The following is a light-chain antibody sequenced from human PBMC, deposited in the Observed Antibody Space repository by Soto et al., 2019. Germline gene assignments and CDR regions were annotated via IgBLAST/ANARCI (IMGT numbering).Light chain of an antibody. CDR2: GAS. CDR3: QHYNSYSEA. CDR1: QSVSSSY. V-gene: IGKV3-20*01. J-gene: IGKJ1*01. Sequence: ENVFTQSPGTLSFSPGERATLSCRAMQSVSSSYLAWYQQKPGQAPRLLIYGASSRATGIPDRFSGSGSGTDFTLTISSLQPDDFATYYCQHYNSYSEAFGQGTKVDIK.